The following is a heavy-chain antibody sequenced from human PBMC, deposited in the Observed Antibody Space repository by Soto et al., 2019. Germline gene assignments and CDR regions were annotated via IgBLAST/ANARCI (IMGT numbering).Heavy chain of an antibody. CDR2: INTYNGMT. V-gene: IGHV1-18*01. CDR1: GYTFINYH. D-gene: IGHD5-12*01. CDR3: AKSPRGEMATD. Sequence: QVQLVQSGGEVKKPGASVTVSCKASGYTFINYHITWVRQAPGQGLEWMAWINTYNGMTDYAQKFQGGVTMTRDTSTSTAYMELRNLGSDDTAVYFCAKSPRGEMATDWGQGTLVNVSS. J-gene: IGHJ4*02.